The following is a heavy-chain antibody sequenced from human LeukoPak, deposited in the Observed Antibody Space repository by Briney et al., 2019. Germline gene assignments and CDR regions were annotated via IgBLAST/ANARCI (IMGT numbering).Heavy chain of an antibody. J-gene: IGHJ3*02. Sequence: SETLSLTCRVSGASISGYYWSWIRQPPGERLEWIGYIYYTGTTTYNPSLKSRATLSIDTSKNQFSLKLSSVTAADTAVYFCTRDRKYYEIWGQGTMVTVSS. CDR3: TRDRKYYEI. CDR2: IYYTGTT. D-gene: IGHD1-14*01. CDR1: GASISGYY. V-gene: IGHV4-59*01.